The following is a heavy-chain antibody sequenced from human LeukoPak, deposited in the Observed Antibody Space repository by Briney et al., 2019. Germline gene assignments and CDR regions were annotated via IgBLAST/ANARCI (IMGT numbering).Heavy chain of an antibody. D-gene: IGHD3-9*01. J-gene: IGHJ4*02. CDR3: ARGDAPKLRYFDWLYPI. Sequence: GGSLRLSCAASGFTFSSYEMNWVRQAPGKGLEWVSYISSSGSTIYYADSVKGRFTISRDNAKNSLYLQMNSLRAEDTAVYYCARGDAPKLRYFDWLYPIWGQGTLVTVSS. CDR2: ISSSGSTI. CDR1: GFTFSSYE. V-gene: IGHV3-48*03.